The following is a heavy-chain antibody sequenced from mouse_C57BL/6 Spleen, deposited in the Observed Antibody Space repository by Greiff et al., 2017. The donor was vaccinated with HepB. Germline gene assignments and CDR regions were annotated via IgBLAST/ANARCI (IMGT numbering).Heavy chain of an antibody. V-gene: IGHV1-55*01. CDR2: IYPGSGST. D-gene: IGHD2-4*01. CDR3: AREEDYDAPYYFDY. Sequence: VKLQQPGAELVKPGASVKMSCKASGYTFTSYWITWVKQRPGQGLEWIGDIYPGSGSTNYNEKFKSKATLTVDTSSSTAYMQLSSLTSEDSAVYYCAREEDYDAPYYFDYWGQGTTLTVSS. CDR1: GYTFTSYW. J-gene: IGHJ2*01.